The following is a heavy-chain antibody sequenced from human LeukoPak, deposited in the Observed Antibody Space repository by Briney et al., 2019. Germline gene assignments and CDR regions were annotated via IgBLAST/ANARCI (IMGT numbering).Heavy chain of an antibody. Sequence: GGSLRLSCAASGFTFSSYAMSWVRQAPGKGLEWVSTISNSDYSTYYADSVKGRFTISRANSENTLYLQMNNLRAEDTAVYYCAKATGYLLWGQGTLVTVSS. CDR2: ISNSDYST. V-gene: IGHV3-23*01. CDR3: AKATGYLL. J-gene: IGHJ4*02. D-gene: IGHD1-14*01. CDR1: GFTFSSYA.